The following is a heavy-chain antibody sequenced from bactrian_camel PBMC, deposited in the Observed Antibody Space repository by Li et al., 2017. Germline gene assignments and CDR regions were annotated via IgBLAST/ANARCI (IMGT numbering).Heavy chain of an antibody. CDR1: GFSFSDRC. D-gene: IGHD6*01. J-gene: IGHJ4*01. Sequence: HVQLVESGGGSVQGGGSLRLSCAASGFSFSDRCMGWFRRLPGQEREGVAAIAGDGWTNYADSVKGRFTISRDNDANTLYLQMNSLKPEDTAVYYCAAVHSGSWYYEYSLWGQGTQVTVS. CDR2: IAGDGWT. V-gene: IGHV3S53*01. CDR3: AAVHSGSWYYEYSL.